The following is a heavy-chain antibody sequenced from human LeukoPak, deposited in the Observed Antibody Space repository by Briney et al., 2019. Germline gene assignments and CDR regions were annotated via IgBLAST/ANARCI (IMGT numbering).Heavy chain of an antibody. Sequence: PGGSLRLSCAASGFSFDDYDMHWVRQAPGKGLEWVSGISWNSGSIGYADSVRGRFTISRDNAKNSLYLQMNSLRAEDTALYYCAKAHLGQWLPRVGAFDIWGQGTMVTVSS. CDR3: AKAHLGQWLPRVGAFDI. CDR2: ISWNSGSI. CDR1: GFSFDDYD. J-gene: IGHJ3*02. D-gene: IGHD6-19*01. V-gene: IGHV3-9*01.